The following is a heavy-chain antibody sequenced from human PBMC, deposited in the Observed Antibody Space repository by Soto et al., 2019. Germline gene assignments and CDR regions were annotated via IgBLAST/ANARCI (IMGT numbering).Heavy chain of an antibody. V-gene: IGHV2-5*02. CDR2: IYWDGDK. CDR3: AHSPFYGDKLDY. Sequence: ISGGVGVGWIRQPPGKALEWLAVIYWDGDKLYSPSLKSRLSIAKDTSKNQVVLTMTNMDPVDTATYYCAHSPFYGDKLDYWGQVTLVSVSS. CDR1: ISGGVG. J-gene: IGHJ4*02. D-gene: IGHD4-17*01.